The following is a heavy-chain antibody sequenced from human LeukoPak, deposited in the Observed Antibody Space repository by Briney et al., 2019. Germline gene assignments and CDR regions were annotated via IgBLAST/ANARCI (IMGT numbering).Heavy chain of an antibody. CDR3: AKEAGSSGYYSDY. J-gene: IGHJ4*02. CDR1: GFIFSSYA. D-gene: IGHD3-22*01. V-gene: IGHV3-23*01. CDR2: ISGSGVST. Sequence: GALRLSCAASGFIFSSYAMNWVRQAPGKGLEWVSAISGSGVSTYYADSVKGRFTISRDNSKNTLYLQMNSLRAEDTAVYYCAKEAGSSGYYSDYWGQGTLVTVSS.